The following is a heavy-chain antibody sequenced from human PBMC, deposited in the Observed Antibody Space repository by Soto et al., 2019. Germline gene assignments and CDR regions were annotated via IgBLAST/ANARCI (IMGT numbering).Heavy chain of an antibody. J-gene: IGHJ4*02. CDR2: ISWDGGST. Sequence: GGSLRLSCAASGFTFDDYTMHWVRQAPGKGLEWVSLISWDGGSTYYADSVKGRFTISRDNSKNSLYLQMNSLRTEDTALYYCAKDLRPLGYCTNGVCFAPGYWGQGTLVTVSS. CDR3: AKDLRPLGYCTNGVCFAPGY. D-gene: IGHD2-8*01. V-gene: IGHV3-43*01. CDR1: GFTFDDYT.